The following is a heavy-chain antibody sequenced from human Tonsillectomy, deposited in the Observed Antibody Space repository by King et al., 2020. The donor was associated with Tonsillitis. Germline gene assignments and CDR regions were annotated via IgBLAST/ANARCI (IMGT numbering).Heavy chain of an antibody. CDR3: ANMRRGYSYGPTEFDP. Sequence: VQLVESGGGLVQPGGSLRLSCAASGFTFSSYAMSWVRQAPGKGLEWVSAISGSGGSTYYADSVKGRFTISRDNSKNTLYLQMNSLRAEDTAVYYCANMRRGYSYGPTEFDPWGQGTLVTVSS. CDR2: ISGSGGST. J-gene: IGHJ5*02. V-gene: IGHV3-23*04. CDR1: GFTFSSYA. D-gene: IGHD5-18*01.